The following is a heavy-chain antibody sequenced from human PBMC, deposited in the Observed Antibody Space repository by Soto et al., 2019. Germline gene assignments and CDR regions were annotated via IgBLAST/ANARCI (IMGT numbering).Heavy chain of an antibody. D-gene: IGHD6-6*01. CDR1: GLTVSSNY. CDR3: AREGGGSSSGLGYYYYYYMDV. CDR2: IYSGGST. V-gene: IGHV3-66*01. J-gene: IGHJ6*03. Sequence: PGGSLRLSCAASGLTVSSNYMSWVRQAPGKGLEWVSVIYSGGSTYYADSVKGRFTISRDNSKNTLYLQMNSLRAEDTAVYYCAREGGGSSSGLGYYYYYYMDVWGKGTTVTVSS.